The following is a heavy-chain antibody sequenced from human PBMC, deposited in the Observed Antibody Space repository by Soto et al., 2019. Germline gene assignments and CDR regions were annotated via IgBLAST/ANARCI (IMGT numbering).Heavy chain of an antibody. V-gene: IGHV4-59*01. CDR3: ARAGGYSDSTGYSSGDAFDF. Sequence: SETLSLTCTVSGDSISTYYWSWIRQSPGKGLEWIGYIIHSGITNYNPSLKSRVTISVDMSKNQFSLKLNSVTAADTAVYYCARAGGYSDSTGYSSGDAFDFWGQGTKVTVSS. CDR2: IIHSGIT. D-gene: IGHD3-22*01. CDR1: GDSISTYY. J-gene: IGHJ3*01.